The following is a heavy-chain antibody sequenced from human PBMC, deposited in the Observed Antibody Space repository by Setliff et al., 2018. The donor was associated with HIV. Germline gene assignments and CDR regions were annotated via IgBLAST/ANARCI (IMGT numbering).Heavy chain of an antibody. CDR2: ISSSSSYI. Sequence: PGGSLRLSCAASQFTFSNYAMNWVRQAPGQGLEWVSSISSSSSYIYYADSVKGRFTISRDNAKNSLFLQMNSLRAEDTAVYYCARDPTARGDAFDIWGQGTMVTVSS. CDR1: QFTFSNYA. CDR3: ARDPTARGDAFDI. D-gene: IGHD4-17*01. J-gene: IGHJ3*02. V-gene: IGHV3-21*01.